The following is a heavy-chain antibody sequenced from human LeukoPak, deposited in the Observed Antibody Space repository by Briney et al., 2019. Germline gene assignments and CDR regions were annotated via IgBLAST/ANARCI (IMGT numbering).Heavy chain of an antibody. CDR2: INSDGINT. V-gene: IGHV3-74*01. Sequence: GGSLRLSCIASGFTFDDYAMHWVRQAPGKGLVWVSRINSDGINTSYADSVKGRFTISRDNAKNTLNLQMNSLRAEDTAVYYCARDLGQYYDTSDNWFDPWGQGTLVTVSS. CDR3: ARDLGQYYDTSDNWFDP. J-gene: IGHJ5*02. CDR1: GFTFDDYA. D-gene: IGHD3-22*01.